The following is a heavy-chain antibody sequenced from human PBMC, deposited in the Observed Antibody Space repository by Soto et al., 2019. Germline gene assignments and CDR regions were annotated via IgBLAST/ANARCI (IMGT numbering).Heavy chain of an antibody. V-gene: IGHV3-15*01. CDR1: GFTFTYVL. CDR3: AADRYSSNNTCPGACNI. J-gene: IGHJ3*02. D-gene: IGHD3-9*01. CDR2: IKSKSDGETT. Sequence: EVQLVESGGDSVKPGGSLRLSCAASGFTFTYVLMTWVSQAPGKGLEWVGRIKSKSDGETTDYAAPVKGRLTISRDESKNTLYLEMNTLKTDDTAVYYCAADRYSSNNTCPGACNIWGQGTRV.